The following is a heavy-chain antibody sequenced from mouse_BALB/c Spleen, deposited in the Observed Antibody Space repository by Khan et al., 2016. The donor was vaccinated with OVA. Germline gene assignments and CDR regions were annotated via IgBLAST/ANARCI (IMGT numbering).Heavy chain of an antibody. Sequence: EVQLVESGGGLVQPGGSLKLSCAASGFDFSRYWMSWVRQAPGKGLEWIGEINPDSSTINYTPSLKDKFIISRDNAKNTLYLQMSKVRSEDTARYYCARPYRYDGRAWFAYWGQGTLDTVSA. D-gene: IGHD2-14*01. CDR3: ARPYRYDGRAWFAY. CDR2: INPDSSTI. J-gene: IGHJ3*01. CDR1: GFDFSRYW. V-gene: IGHV4-1*02.